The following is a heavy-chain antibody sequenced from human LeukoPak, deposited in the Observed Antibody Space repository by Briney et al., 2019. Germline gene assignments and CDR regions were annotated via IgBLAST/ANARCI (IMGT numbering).Heavy chain of an antibody. D-gene: IGHD1-26*01. Sequence: PGGSLRLSCAASGFTFSDYYMSWIRQAPGKGLERVSYISSSNTYTNYAGSVKGRFTISRDDAKNSLDLQMNSLRAEDTAVYYCARSRSYYPADYWGQGTPVTVSS. CDR1: GFTFSDYY. CDR3: ARSRSYYPADY. CDR2: ISSSNTYT. J-gene: IGHJ4*02. V-gene: IGHV3-11*03.